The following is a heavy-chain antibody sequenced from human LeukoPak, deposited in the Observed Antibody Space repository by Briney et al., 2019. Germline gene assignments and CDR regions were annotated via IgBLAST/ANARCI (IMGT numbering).Heavy chain of an antibody. CDR3: ARRYCSSTSCRQYYYYYYYMDV. J-gene: IGHJ6*03. CDR1: GYSISSGYY. V-gene: IGHV4-38-2*01. D-gene: IGHD2-2*01. Sequence: SETLSLTCAVSGYSISSGYYWGWIRQPPGKGLEWIGSIYHSGGTYYNPSLKSRVTISVDTSKNQFSLKLSSVTAADTAVYYCARRYCSSTSCRQYYYYYYYMDVWGKGTTVTVSS. CDR2: IYHSGGT.